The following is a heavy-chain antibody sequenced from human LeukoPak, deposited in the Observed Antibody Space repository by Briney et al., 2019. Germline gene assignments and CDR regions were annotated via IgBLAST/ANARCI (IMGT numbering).Heavy chain of an antibody. CDR2: IYHTGST. Sequence: PSETLSLTCDVSGGSISSGLYSWSWIRQPLGKGLEWIGYIYHTGSTYYNPSLKSRVTISVDTSKNQFSLRLSSVTAADTAVYYCARLQYCSGTSCYLFDPWGQGTLVTVSS. CDR3: ARLQYCSGTSCYLFDP. V-gene: IGHV4-30-2*01. CDR1: GGSISSGLYS. D-gene: IGHD2-2*01. J-gene: IGHJ5*02.